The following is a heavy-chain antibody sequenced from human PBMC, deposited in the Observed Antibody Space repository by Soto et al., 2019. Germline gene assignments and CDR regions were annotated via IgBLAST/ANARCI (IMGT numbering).Heavy chain of an antibody. J-gene: IGHJ4*02. Sequence: GLEWMGWISAYNGNTNYAQKLQGRVTMTTDTSTSTAYMELRSLRSDDTAVYYCARVGYCSGGSCSGSGTQGAHWGQGTLVSVSS. CDR3: ARVGYCSGGSCSGSGTQGAH. D-gene: IGHD2-15*01. V-gene: IGHV1-18*01. CDR2: ISAYNGNT.